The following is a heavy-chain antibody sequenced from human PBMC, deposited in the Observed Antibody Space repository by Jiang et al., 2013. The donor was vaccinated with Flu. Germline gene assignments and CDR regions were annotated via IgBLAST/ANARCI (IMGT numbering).Heavy chain of an antibody. CDR3: ARKVPLNSRSPYFDF. CDR1: GFSLSTSEMS. V-gene: IGHV2-70*16. CDR2: IDWDDDK. Sequence: TLTCTFSGFSLSTSEMSVSWIRQPPGKALEWLARIDWDDDKFYSLSLETRLTISKDTSKNQVVPTMANMHPADTGTYYCARKVPLNSRSPYFDFWGQGTPVTVSS. J-gene: IGHJ4*02. D-gene: IGHD2-15*01.